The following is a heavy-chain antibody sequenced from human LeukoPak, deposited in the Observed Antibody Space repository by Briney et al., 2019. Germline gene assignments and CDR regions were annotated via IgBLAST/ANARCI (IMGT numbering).Heavy chain of an antibody. V-gene: IGHV1-69*05. D-gene: IGHD1-26*01. CDR3: ARGSWSHVGYYYHCYMDV. Sequence: SVKVSCRASGGSFSSHAITWVRQAPGQGLEWMGGTIPLFGTTNYAQMFQGRVTITTDESTGTAYMELSSLTSEDTAVYYCARGSWSHVGYYYHCYMDVWGKGTTVTVSS. CDR2: TIPLFGTT. CDR1: GGSFSSHA. J-gene: IGHJ6*03.